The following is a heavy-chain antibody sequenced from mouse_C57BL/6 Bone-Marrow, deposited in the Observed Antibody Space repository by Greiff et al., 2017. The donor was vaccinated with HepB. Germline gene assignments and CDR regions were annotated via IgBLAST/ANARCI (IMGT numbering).Heavy chain of an antibody. Sequence: EVQLQQPGAELVKPGASVKLSCTASGFNIKDDYMHWVKQRPEQGLEWIGWIDPENGDTEYASKFQGKATITADTSSNTAYLQLSSLTSGDTAVYYCTEGGYYGSSYCWYFDVWGTGTTVTVSS. CDR3: TEGGYYGSSYCWYFDV. J-gene: IGHJ1*03. V-gene: IGHV14-4*01. D-gene: IGHD1-1*01. CDR1: GFNIKDDY. CDR2: IDPENGDT.